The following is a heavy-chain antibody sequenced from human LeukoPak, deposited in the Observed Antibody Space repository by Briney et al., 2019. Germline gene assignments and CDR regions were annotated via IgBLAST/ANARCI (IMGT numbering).Heavy chain of an antibody. J-gene: IGHJ5*02. D-gene: IGHD5-18*01. CDR2: ISGSGGST. V-gene: IGHV3-23*01. Sequence: QPGGSLRLSCAASGFTFSSYAMSWVRQAPGKGLEWVSAISGSGGSTYYADSVKGRFTISRDNAKNSLYLQMNSLRAEDTAVYYCAGVKGQLWLRLGVDPWGQGTLVTVSS. CDR3: AGVKGQLWLRLGVDP. CDR1: GFTFSSYA.